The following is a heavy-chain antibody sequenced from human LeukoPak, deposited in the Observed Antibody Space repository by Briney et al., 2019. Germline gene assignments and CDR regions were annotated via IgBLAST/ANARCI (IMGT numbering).Heavy chain of an antibody. V-gene: IGHV4-4*07. CDR3: ARNGGSGTYYDGSFDY. D-gene: IGHD1-26*01. CDR2: IYTSGST. J-gene: IGHJ4*02. CDR1: GGSISSYY. Sequence: SETLSLTCTVSGGSISSYYWSWIRQSAGKGLEWIGRIYTSGSTNYNPSLKSRVTMSVDTFKNQFSLKLSSVTAADTAVYYCARNGGSGTYYDGSFDYWGQGTLVTVSS.